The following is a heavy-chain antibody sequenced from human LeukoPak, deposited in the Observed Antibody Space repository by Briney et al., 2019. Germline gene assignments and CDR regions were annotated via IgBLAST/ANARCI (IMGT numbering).Heavy chain of an antibody. D-gene: IGHD1-14*01. CDR2: INPSSGDT. V-gene: IGHV1-2*02. CDR3: VLRYFDH. CDR1: GYTFSGYY. J-gene: IGHJ4*02. Sequence: GASVKVSCEASGYTFSGYYMHWVRQAPGQGLEWMGWINPSSGDTNYAQKFQGRVTLTTDTSISAAYMELTSLRSDDTAVYYCVLRYFDHWGQGTLVTVSS.